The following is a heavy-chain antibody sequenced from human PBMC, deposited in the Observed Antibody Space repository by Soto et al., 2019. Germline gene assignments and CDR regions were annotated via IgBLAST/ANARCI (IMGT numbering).Heavy chain of an antibody. V-gene: IGHV3-30*18. Sequence: VQLVESGGGVVQPGRSLRLSCAASGFTFSDYAMHWLRQAPGKGLEWVAVVSHDGRNTHYADSVKGRFTISRDSSKNTVSIEMTSPRLEDTAVYYCAKGGRQWLVTSAFNYWGQGALGTVSS. D-gene: IGHD6-19*01. CDR2: VSHDGRNT. J-gene: IGHJ4*02. CDR3: AKGGRQWLVTSAFNY. CDR1: GFTFSDYA.